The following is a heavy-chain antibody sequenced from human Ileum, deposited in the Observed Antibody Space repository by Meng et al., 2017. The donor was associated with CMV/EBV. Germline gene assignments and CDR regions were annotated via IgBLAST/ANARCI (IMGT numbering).Heavy chain of an antibody. CDR3: ANLQTLIAVAGNGMDV. J-gene: IGHJ6*02. D-gene: IGHD6-19*01. V-gene: IGHV1-2*02. Sequence: ASVKVSCKASGYTFSKYDVNWVRQAAGQGLEWMGWMNPNSGGTNYAQKFQGRVTMTRDTSISTAYMELSRLRSDDTAVYYCANLQTLIAVAGNGMDVWGQGTTVTVSS. CDR2: MNPNSGGT. CDR1: GYTFSKYD.